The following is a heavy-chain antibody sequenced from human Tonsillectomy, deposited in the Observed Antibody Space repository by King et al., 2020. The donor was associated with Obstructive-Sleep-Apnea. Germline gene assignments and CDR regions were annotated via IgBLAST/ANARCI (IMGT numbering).Heavy chain of an antibody. CDR3: ARGGETYYYDSRGWGFDY. D-gene: IGHD3-22*01. CDR2: TNPNSGGT. CDR1: GYTFTGYY. J-gene: IGHJ4*02. V-gene: IGHV1-2*05. Sequence: AQLVQSGAEVKKPGASVKVSCKASGYTFTGYYMHWVRQAPGQGLEWMGRTNPNSGGTNYAQKFQGRVTMTRDTSISTAYMELSRLRSDDTVVYYCARGGETYYYDSRGWGFDYWGQGTLVTVSS.